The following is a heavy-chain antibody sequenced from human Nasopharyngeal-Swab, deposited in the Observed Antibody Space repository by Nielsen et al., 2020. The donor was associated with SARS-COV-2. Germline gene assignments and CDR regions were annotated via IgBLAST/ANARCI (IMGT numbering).Heavy chain of an antibody. CDR3: AGRLTGYYPLDY. J-gene: IGHJ4*02. Sequence: ASVKVSCKASGYSFTSYAMHWVRQAPGQSLEWMGWINAENGNTKYSQKFQGRVTFTSKTSASTAYMELSSRRSEDTAVYYCAGRLTGYYPLDYWGQGTLVTVSS. CDR1: GYSFTSYA. D-gene: IGHD3-9*01. V-gene: IGHV1-3*01. CDR2: INAENGNT.